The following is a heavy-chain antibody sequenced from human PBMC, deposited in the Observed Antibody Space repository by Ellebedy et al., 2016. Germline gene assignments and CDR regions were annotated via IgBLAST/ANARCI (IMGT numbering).Heavy chain of an antibody. CDR2: INHSGSS. Sequence: GSLRLXCAVFGGTFSDYYWSWIRQPPGKGLEWIGEINHSGSSNYNPSLKSRVTISVDTSKNQFSLKLSSVTAADTAVYYCARGGYYDFWSGYYFAYWGQGTLVTVSS. CDR1: GGTFSDYY. CDR3: ARGGYYDFWSGYYFAY. J-gene: IGHJ4*02. D-gene: IGHD3-3*01. V-gene: IGHV4-34*01.